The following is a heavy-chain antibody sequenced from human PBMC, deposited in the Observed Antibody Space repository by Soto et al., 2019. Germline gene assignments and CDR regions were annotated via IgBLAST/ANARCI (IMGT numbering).Heavy chain of an antibody. D-gene: IGHD3-9*01. J-gene: IGHJ5*02. Sequence: SETLSLTCTVSGGSISNYYLTLVRQPPGKGLEWIGYVYYSGSTNYNPSLESRVTISIDTSKNQFSLKMKSVTAADTAAYYCVRDYLLTGFDPWGQGTLVTGSS. CDR1: GGSISNYY. CDR3: VRDYLLTGFDP. CDR2: VYYSGST. V-gene: IGHV4-59*01.